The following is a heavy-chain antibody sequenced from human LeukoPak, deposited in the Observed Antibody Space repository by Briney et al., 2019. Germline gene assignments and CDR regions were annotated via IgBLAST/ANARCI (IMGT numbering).Heavy chain of an antibody. CDR2: ISYDGSNK. Sequence: GGSLRLSCAASGFTFSSYAMHWVRQAPGKGLEWVAVISYDGSNKYYADSVKGRFTISRDNSKNTLYLQMNSLRVEDTAVYYCARGAVAGTWPGAFDIWGQGTMVTVSS. J-gene: IGHJ3*02. CDR3: ARGAVAGTWPGAFDI. V-gene: IGHV3-30-3*01. D-gene: IGHD6-19*01. CDR1: GFTFSSYA.